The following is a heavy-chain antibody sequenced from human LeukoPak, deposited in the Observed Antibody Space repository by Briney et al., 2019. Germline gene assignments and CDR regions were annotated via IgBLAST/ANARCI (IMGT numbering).Heavy chain of an antibody. D-gene: IGHD3-10*01. CDR3: ARERGYGSGSYPDY. J-gene: IGHJ4*02. CDR1: GGSISSYY. Sequence: SETLSLTCTVSGGSISSYYWSWIRQPPGKGREWIGYIYYSGSTNYNPSLKSRVTISVDTSKNQFSLKLSSVTAADTAVYYCARERGYGSGSYPDYWGQGTLVTVSS. CDR2: IYYSGST. V-gene: IGHV4-59*01.